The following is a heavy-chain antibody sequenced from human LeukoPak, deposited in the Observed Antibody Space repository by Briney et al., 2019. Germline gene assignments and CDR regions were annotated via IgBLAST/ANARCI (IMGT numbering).Heavy chain of an antibody. CDR1: GGPTIIYY. J-gene: IGHJ5*02. Sequence: PSETLSLTCTVSGGPTIIYYWSWIRQPARKALEWIGRIYVTGSTTYNPSLESRVTMSLDTSKNHFSLKLRSVTAADTAVYYCARDSGTTGEVKFDPWGQGTLVTVSS. CDR3: ARDSGTTGEVKFDP. CDR2: IYVTGST. V-gene: IGHV4-4*07. D-gene: IGHD1-7*01.